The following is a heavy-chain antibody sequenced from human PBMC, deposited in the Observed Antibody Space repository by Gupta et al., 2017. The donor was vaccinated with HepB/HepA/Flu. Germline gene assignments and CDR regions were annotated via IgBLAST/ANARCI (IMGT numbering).Heavy chain of an antibody. CDR1: GFTFGDHY. J-gene: IGHJ4*02. CDR2: ISATGSIR. Sequence: QEQLVESGGGLVKPGGSLRLSCVASGFTFGDHYINWVRQAPGKGLEWISHISATGSIRYYADSVKGRFTISRDNAANSLYPQMNSLKGEDTAVYYCSRGHSTMMVWGQGTLGTISS. D-gene: IGHD3-22*01. V-gene: IGHV3-11*04. CDR3: SRGHSTMMV.